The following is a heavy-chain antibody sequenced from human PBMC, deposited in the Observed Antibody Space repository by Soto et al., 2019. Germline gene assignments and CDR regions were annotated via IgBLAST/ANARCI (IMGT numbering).Heavy chain of an antibody. Sequence: GGSLRLSCIASGFTFSSYAMNWVRRAPGKGLEWVSGISGSGSTTYYADSVKGRFTISRDNSKNTLYLQMNSLRAEDTAVYYCAKDRRIVVVRYYYYYYMDVWGKGTTVTVSS. J-gene: IGHJ6*03. CDR1: GFTFSSYA. V-gene: IGHV3-23*01. D-gene: IGHD2-2*01. CDR3: AKDRRIVVVRYYYYYYMDV. CDR2: ISGSGSTT.